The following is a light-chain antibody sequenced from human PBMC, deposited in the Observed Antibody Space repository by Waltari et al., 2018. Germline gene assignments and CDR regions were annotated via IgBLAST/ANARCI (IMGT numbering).Light chain of an antibody. V-gene: IGLV2-14*03. CDR2: DVR. Sequence: QSALTQPASVSGSPGQSITISCIGTSSDVGGYNYVSWYQQHPGKVPKLLIYDVRNRPSGVSNRFSGSKSGNTASLTISVLQAEDEADYYCSSYTSISTPVVFGGGTKLTVL. CDR1: SSDVGGYNY. CDR3: SSYTSISTPVV. J-gene: IGLJ2*01.